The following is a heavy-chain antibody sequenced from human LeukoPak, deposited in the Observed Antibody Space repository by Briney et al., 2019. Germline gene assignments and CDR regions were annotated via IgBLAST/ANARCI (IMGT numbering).Heavy chain of an antibody. CDR3: ARGRNYGSGSYSYYFDY. Sequence: GGSLRLSCAASGFTFSTYWMSWVRQAPGKGLEWVASIKQDGSDKYYVDSVKGRFTISRDNADNSLYLQMNSLRADDTAVYYCARGRNYGSGSYSYYFDYWGQGTLVTVPS. J-gene: IGHJ4*02. D-gene: IGHD3-10*01. CDR1: GFTFSTYW. V-gene: IGHV3-7*01. CDR2: IKQDGSDK.